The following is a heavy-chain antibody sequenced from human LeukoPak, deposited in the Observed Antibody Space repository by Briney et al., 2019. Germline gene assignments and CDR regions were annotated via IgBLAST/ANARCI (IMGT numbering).Heavy chain of an antibody. Sequence: GASVTVSCKASVYTFTSYGISWVRQAPGQGLDWMGWISAYNGNTNYAQKLQGRVTMTTDTSTSTAYMELRSLSSDETAVYYCARSATMIVVAIGAFDIWGQGTMVTVSS. CDR1: VYTFTSYG. V-gene: IGHV1-18*01. CDR3: ARSATMIVVAIGAFDI. D-gene: IGHD3-22*01. CDR2: ISAYNGNT. J-gene: IGHJ3*02.